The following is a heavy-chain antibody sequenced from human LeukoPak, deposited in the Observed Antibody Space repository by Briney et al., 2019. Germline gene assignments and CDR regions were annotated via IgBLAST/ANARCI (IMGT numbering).Heavy chain of an antibody. CDR1: GGSISSYY. Sequence: QTSETLSLTCTVSGGSISSYYWSWIRQPPGKGLEWIGYIYYSGSTNYNPSLKSRVTISVDTSKNQFSLKLSSVTAADTAVYYCARVKGYRSSSYYFDYWGQGTLVTVSS. V-gene: IGHV4-59*01. CDR2: IYYSGST. CDR3: ARVKGYRSSSYYFDY. J-gene: IGHJ4*02. D-gene: IGHD6-6*01.